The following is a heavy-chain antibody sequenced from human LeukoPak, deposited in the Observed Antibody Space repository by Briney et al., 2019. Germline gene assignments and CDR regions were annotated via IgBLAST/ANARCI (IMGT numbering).Heavy chain of an antibody. V-gene: IGHV4-39*01. CDR1: GGSISSSIYY. Sequence: SETLSLTCTVSGGSISSSIYYWGWIRQPPGKGLEWIGSIYYSGSTYYNPFLNSRVTISVVTSKKQFSLKLSSVTAADTAAYFCARCHNYYDSSGWHYSGSDYRGQGTLVTVSS. J-gene: IGHJ4*02. D-gene: IGHD3-22*01. CDR3: ARCHNYYDSSGWHYSGSDY. CDR2: IYYSGST.